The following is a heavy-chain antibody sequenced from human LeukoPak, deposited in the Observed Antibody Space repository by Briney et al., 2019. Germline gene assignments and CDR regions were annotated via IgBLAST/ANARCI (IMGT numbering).Heavy chain of an antibody. CDR3: AKGSIETDAFDI. J-gene: IGHJ3*02. CDR1: GFTFSSYA. CDR2: ISGSGGST. D-gene: IGHD5-24*01. Sequence: GGSLRLSCAASGFTFSSYAMSWVRQAPGKGLEWVSAISGSGGSTYYADSVKGRFTISRDNSKNTLYLQMNRLRAEDTAVYYCAKGSIETDAFDIWGQGTMVTVSS. V-gene: IGHV3-23*01.